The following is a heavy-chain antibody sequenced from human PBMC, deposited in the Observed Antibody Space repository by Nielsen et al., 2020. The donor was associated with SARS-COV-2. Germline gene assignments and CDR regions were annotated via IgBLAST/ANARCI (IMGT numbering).Heavy chain of an antibody. Sequence: ASVKVSCKASGYTFTSYYMHWVRQAPGQGLEWMGIINPSGGSTSYAQKFQGRVTMTRDTSTSTVYMELSSLRSEDTAVYYCASENGVGGSGSFKDYWGQGTLVTVSS. CDR2: INPSGGST. CDR1: GYTFTSYY. CDR3: ASENGVGGSGSFKDY. J-gene: IGHJ4*02. D-gene: IGHD3-10*01. V-gene: IGHV1-46*01.